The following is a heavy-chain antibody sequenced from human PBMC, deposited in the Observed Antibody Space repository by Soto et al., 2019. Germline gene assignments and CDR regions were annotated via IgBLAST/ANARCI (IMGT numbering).Heavy chain of an antibody. Sequence: SETLSLTCTVSGGSISSYYWSWIRQPPGKGLEWIGYIYYSGSTNYNPSLKSRVTISVDTSKNQFSLKLSSVTAADTAVYYCARDDRGGYCSGGSCSHPFDYWGQGTLVTVSS. D-gene: IGHD2-15*01. CDR3: ARDDRGGYCSGGSCSHPFDY. V-gene: IGHV4-59*01. CDR2: IYYSGST. CDR1: GGSISSYY. J-gene: IGHJ4*02.